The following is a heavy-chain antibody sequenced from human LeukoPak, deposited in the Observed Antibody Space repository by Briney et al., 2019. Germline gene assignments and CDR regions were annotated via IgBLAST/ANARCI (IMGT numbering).Heavy chain of an antibody. Sequence: SSETQSLTCTVSGGSISSSSYYWGWIRQPPGKGLEWIGSIYYSGSTNYNPSLRSRVTISVDTSKNQFSLKLSSVTAADTAAYYCARGGPWSDAFDIWGQGTMVTVSS. CDR1: GGSISSSSYY. V-gene: IGHV4-39*07. CDR2: IYYSGST. CDR3: ARGGPWSDAFDI. J-gene: IGHJ3*02. D-gene: IGHD3-3*01.